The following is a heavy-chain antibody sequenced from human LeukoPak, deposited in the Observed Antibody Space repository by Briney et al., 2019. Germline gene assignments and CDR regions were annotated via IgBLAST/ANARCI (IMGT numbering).Heavy chain of an antibody. D-gene: IGHD5-24*01. V-gene: IGHV3-23*01. Sequence: GGSLRLSCAASGFAFSNYAMSWVSQAPDKGLEWVSVISGSGTDTYYADSLKGRFTVSRDNSKSILYLQLNSLRADDTATYYCAKGKDGYYYHGVDVWGQGTTVTVSS. J-gene: IGHJ6*02. CDR2: ISGSGTDT. CDR1: GFAFSNYA. CDR3: AKGKDGYYYHGVDV.